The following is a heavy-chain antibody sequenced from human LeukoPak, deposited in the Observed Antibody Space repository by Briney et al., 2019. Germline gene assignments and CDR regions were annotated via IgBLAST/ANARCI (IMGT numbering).Heavy chain of an antibody. CDR2: IYPGDSDT. CDR1: GYSFTSYW. Sequence: GESLKISCKGSGYSFTSYWIGWVRQMPGNGLEWMGIIYPGDSDTRYSPSFQGQVTISADKSISTAYLQWSSLKASDTAMYYCATEGLTYMVRGSPAFDIWGQGTMVTVSS. V-gene: IGHV5-51*01. CDR3: ATEGLTYMVRGSPAFDI. J-gene: IGHJ3*02. D-gene: IGHD3-10*01.